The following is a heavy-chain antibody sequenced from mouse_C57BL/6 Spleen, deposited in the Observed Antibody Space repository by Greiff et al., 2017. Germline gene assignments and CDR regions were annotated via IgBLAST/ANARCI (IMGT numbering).Heavy chain of an antibody. V-gene: IGHV7-3*01. J-gene: IGHJ4*01. CDR2: IRNKANGYTT. Sequence: EVKLLESGGGLVQPGGSLSLSCAASGFTFTDYYMSWVRQPPGKALEWLGFIRNKANGYTTEYSASVKGRFTISRDNSQSILYLQMNALRAEDSATYYCARYNSKTMDYWGQGTSVTVSS. CDR1: GFTFTDYY. D-gene: IGHD2-5*01. CDR3: ARYNSKTMDY.